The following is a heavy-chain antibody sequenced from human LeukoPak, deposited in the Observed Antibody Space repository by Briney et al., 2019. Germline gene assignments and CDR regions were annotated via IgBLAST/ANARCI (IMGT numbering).Heavy chain of an antibody. CDR3: AASYSGNSATHDY. Sequence: SETLSLTCTVSGGSISSYYWSWIRQPPGKGLEWIGYIYYSGSTNYNPSLKSRVTISVDTSKNQFSLKLSSVTAADTAVYYCAASYSGNSATHDYWGQGTLVTVSS. CDR1: GGSISSYY. J-gene: IGHJ4*02. D-gene: IGHD4-23*01. CDR2: IYYSGST. V-gene: IGHV4-59*01.